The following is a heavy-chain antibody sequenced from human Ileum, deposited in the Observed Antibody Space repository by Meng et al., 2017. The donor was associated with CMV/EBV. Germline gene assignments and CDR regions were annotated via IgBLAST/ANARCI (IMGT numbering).Heavy chain of an antibody. CDR1: VASITSYN. D-gene: IGHD3-10*01. V-gene: IGHV4-4*07. J-gene: IGHJ4*02. CDR3: VRAAARGVPVDH. CDR2: MRPSGNI. Sequence: QRQWPGPGRLKPSETLSLTCSVFVASITSYNWAWIRQPAGKGLEFIGRMRPSGNIDYNLSLMSRVTMSVDTSKNHLSLNLKSVTAADTAVYYCVRAAARGVPVDHWGQGMLVTVSS.